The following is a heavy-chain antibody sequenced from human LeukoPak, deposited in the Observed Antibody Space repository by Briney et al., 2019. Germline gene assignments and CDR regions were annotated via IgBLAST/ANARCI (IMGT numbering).Heavy chain of an antibody. J-gene: IGHJ4*02. D-gene: IGHD1-26*01. V-gene: IGHV1-46*01. CDR2: INPRGGST. CDR3: ARGRLNYNSGGYYENPHLDY. CDR1: GYTFTSYY. Sequence: ASVKVSCKASGYTFTSYYMQWVRQAPGQGLEWMGIINPRGGSTSYTEKFQGRVSMTSDMSTNTVYMELSSLRSEDTAVYYCARGRLNYNSGGYYENPHLDYWGQGTLVTVSS.